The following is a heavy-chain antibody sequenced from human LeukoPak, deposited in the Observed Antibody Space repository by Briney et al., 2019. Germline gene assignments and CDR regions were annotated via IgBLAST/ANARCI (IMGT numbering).Heavy chain of an antibody. Sequence: GGSLRLSCAASGFTVSSNYMSWVRQAPGKGLEWVSVIYSGGSTYYADSVKGRFTISRDNSKNTLCLQMNSLRAEDTAVYYCARGNYYDSSGYYFYWGQGTLVTVSS. CDR3: ARGNYYDSSGYYFY. CDR2: IYSGGST. D-gene: IGHD3-22*01. V-gene: IGHV3-53*01. CDR1: GFTVSSNY. J-gene: IGHJ4*02.